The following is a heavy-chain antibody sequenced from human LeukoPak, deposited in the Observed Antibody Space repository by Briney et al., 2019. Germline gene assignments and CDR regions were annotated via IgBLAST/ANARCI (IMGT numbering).Heavy chain of an antibody. D-gene: IGHD3-16*01. CDR1: GASISAYY. Sequence: PSETLSLTCTVSGASISAYYWSWIRRPAGKGLEWIGRLYTRGNTNYSPSLKSRVTISVDTSKNQFSLRLTSVTAADTAIYYCSRVHYLQGYAAFDIWGQGTMVTVSS. J-gene: IGHJ3*02. V-gene: IGHV4-4*07. CDR3: SRVHYLQGYAAFDI. CDR2: LYTRGNT.